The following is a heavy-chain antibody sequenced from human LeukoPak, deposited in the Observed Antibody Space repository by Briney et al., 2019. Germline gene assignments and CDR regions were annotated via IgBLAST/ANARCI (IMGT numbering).Heavy chain of an antibody. D-gene: IGHD3-22*01. CDR2: ISYDGSNK. Sequence: GGSLRLSCAASGFTLSSYGMHWVRQAPGKGLEWVAVISYDGSNKYYADSVKGRFTISRDNSKNTLYLQMNSLRAEDTAVYYRAKAPVDGGYYDSSGYLACYFDYWGQGTLVTVSS. V-gene: IGHV3-30*18. CDR3: AKAPVDGGYYDSSGYLACYFDY. J-gene: IGHJ4*02. CDR1: GFTLSSYG.